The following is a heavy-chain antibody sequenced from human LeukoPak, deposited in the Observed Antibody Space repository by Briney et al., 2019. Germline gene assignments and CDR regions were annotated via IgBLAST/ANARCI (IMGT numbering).Heavy chain of an antibody. J-gene: IGHJ5*02. CDR1: GYTFTSYG. D-gene: IGHD4-17*01. CDR3: ARDHGPHYGDYSNWFDP. Sequence: ASVTVSCKASGYTFTSYGISCVRQAPGQGLEWMGWISAYNGNTNYAQKLQGRVTMTTDTSTSTAYMELRSLRSDDTAVYYCARDHGPHYGDYSNWFDPWGQGTLVTVSS. CDR2: ISAYNGNT. V-gene: IGHV1-18*01.